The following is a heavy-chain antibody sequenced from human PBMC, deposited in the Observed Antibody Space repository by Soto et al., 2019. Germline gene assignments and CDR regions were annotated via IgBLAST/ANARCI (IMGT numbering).Heavy chain of an antibody. CDR3: ARDGVVREYYYDSSVQNAFDI. D-gene: IGHD3-22*01. Sequence: PSETLSLTCTVSGGSISSGDYYWSWIRQPPGKGLEWIGYIYYSGSTYYNPSLKSRVTISVDTSKNQFSLKLSSVTAADTAVYYCARDGVVREYYYDSSVQNAFDIWGQGTMVTVSS. V-gene: IGHV4-30-4*01. J-gene: IGHJ3*02. CDR2: IYYSGST. CDR1: GGSISSGDYY.